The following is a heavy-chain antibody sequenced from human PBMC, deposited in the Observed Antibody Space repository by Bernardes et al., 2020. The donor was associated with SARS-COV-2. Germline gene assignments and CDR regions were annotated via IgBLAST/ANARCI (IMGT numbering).Heavy chain of an antibody. Sequence: ASVKVSCKVSGYTLTELSMHWVRQAPGKGLEWMGGFDPEDGETIYAQKFQGRVTMTEDTSTDTAYMELSSLRSEDTAVYYCATAIAVAGTGGLPYWGQGTLVTVSS. CDR1: GYTLTELS. D-gene: IGHD6-19*01. CDR2: FDPEDGET. V-gene: IGHV1-24*01. J-gene: IGHJ4*02. CDR3: ATAIAVAGTGGLPY.